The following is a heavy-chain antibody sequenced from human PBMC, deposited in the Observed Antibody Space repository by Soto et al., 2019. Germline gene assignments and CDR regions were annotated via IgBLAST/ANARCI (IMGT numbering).Heavy chain of an antibody. J-gene: IGHJ4*02. Sequence: ASVKVSCKASGYTFTSCGISWVRQAPGQGLEWMGWISAYNGNTNYAQKLQGRVNMTTDTSTSTAYMELRSLRSDDTAVYYGARGGPYRGYDHFDYWGQEPLVTVS. CDR3: ARGGPYRGYDHFDY. CDR1: GYTFTSCG. D-gene: IGHD5-12*01. CDR2: ISAYNGNT. V-gene: IGHV1-18*01.